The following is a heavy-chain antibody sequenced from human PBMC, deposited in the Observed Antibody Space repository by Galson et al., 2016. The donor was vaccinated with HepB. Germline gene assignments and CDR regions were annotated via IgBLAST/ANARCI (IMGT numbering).Heavy chain of an antibody. V-gene: IGHV3-21*01. D-gene: IGHD3-10*01. J-gene: IGHJ4*02. CDR3: ARGRRGAISDFFDS. CDR2: ISSSSSYI. Sequence: SLRLSCAASGFTFSSYSMNRVRQAPGKGLEWVSSISSSSSYIYYADSVKGRFTISRDNAKNSLYLQMNSLRAEDTAVYYCARGRRGAISDFFDSWGQGTLVTVSS. CDR1: GFTFSSYS.